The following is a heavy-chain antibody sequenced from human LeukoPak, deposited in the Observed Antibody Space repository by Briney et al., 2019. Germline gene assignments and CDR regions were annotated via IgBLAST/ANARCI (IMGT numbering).Heavy chain of an antibody. CDR3: ATQGATHDY. D-gene: IGHD1-26*01. V-gene: IGHV4-59*01. Sequence: SETLSLTCTVSGGSISTFFWTWIRQPPGKGLEWIGYIYYSGTTNYNPSLKSRVTISVDTSKNQFSLKPNSVTAADTAMYYCATQGATHDYWGQGTLVTVSS. CDR2: IYYSGTT. J-gene: IGHJ4*02. CDR1: GGSISTFF.